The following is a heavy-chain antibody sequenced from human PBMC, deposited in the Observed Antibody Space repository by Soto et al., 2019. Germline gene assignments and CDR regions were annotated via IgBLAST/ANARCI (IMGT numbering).Heavy chain of an antibody. CDR1: GGSISSSSYY. D-gene: IGHD6-19*01. Sequence: SETLSLTCTVSGGSISSSSYYWGWIRQPPGKGLEWIGSIYYSGSTYYNPSLKSRVTISADTSKNQFSLKLSSVTAADTAVYYCASVAGANNYYYYYGMDVWGQGTTVTVSS. J-gene: IGHJ6*02. CDR2: IYYSGST. V-gene: IGHV4-39*01. CDR3: ASVAGANNYYYYYGMDV.